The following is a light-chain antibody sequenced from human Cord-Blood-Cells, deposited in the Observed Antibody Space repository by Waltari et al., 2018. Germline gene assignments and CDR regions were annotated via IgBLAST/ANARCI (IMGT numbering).Light chain of an antibody. CDR1: QGIRND. CDR2: ATS. CDR3: LQHNSYPLT. V-gene: IGKV1-17*01. Sequence: DIQMTQSPSSLSASVGDSVTITCRASQGIRNDLGWYQHKPGKDPKSLSYATSSWQSGVPSRFSGRGSGTEFTLTISSLQPEDFATYYCLQHNSYPLTFGGGTKVEIK. J-gene: IGKJ4*01.